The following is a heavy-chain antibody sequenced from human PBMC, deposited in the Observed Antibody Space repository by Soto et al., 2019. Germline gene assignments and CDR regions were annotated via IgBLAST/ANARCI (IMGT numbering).Heavy chain of an antibody. CDR2: ISHDGVTK. J-gene: IGHJ5*02. CDR3: VRGGYSSSWERFDP. CDR1: ASTFPNYP. V-gene: IGHV3-30-3*01. Sequence: VQLVESGGGVIHPGKSLRLSCTASASTFPNYPMHWVRQAPDKGLEWVAVISHDGVTKNSADSVKGRFTISRDNSRNTLYLQMNSLRIEDTAMYYCVRGGYSSSWERFDPWGQGTLVTVSS. D-gene: IGHD4-4*01.